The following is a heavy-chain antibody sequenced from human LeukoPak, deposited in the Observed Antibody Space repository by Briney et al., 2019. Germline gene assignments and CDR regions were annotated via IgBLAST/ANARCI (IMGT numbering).Heavy chain of an antibody. J-gene: IGHJ4*02. Sequence: GGSLRLSCAASGFTDSSYWMHLVRQAAGKGLVWVSRINGDGSSTNSADSEKGRFTISSDNAKNTLYLQMNMLRAESTAVYYCAMPEYYDYVWGSYRLDYWGQGTLVTVSS. D-gene: IGHD3-16*02. V-gene: IGHV3-74*01. CDR1: GFTDSSYW. CDR3: AMPEYYDYVWGSYRLDY. CDR2: INGDGSST.